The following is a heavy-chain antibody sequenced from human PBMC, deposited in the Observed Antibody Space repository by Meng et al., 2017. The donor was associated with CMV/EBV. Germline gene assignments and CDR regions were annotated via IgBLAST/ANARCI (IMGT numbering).Heavy chain of an antibody. CDR1: GFTFDDYG. CDR3: ARDLSPDSSDYYYGMDV. D-gene: IGHD6-25*01. J-gene: IGHJ6*02. V-gene: IGHV3-20*04. CDR2: INWNGGST. Sequence: GESLKISCAASGFTFDDYGMSWVRQAPGKGLEWVSGINWNGGSTGYADSVKGRFTISRDNAKNSLHLQMNSLRAEDTALYYCARDLSPDSSDYYYGMDVWGQGTTVTVSS.